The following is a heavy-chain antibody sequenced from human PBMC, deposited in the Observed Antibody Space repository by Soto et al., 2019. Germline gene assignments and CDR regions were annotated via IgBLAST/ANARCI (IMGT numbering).Heavy chain of an antibody. D-gene: IGHD6-19*01. V-gene: IGHV1-8*01. CDR1: GYTFTSYD. CDR2: MNPNSGNT. Sequence: ASVKVSCKASGYTFTSYDINWVRQATGQGLEWMGWMNPNSGNTGYAQKFQGRATMTRNTSISTAYMELSSLRSEDTAVYYCARTEIGYSSGHRAFDIWGQGTMVTVSS. CDR3: ARTEIGYSSGHRAFDI. J-gene: IGHJ3*02.